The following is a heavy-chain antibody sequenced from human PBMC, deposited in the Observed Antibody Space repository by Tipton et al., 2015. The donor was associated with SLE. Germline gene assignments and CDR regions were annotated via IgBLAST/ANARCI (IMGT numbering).Heavy chain of an antibody. CDR3: AKFEKTTDFYLDS. V-gene: IGHV3-23*04. CDR1: GFTFSSYA. CDR2: ISGGGGSP. Sequence: VQLVQSGGGLIQSGGSLRLSCATSGFTFSSYALSWVRRAPGKGLEWVSAISGGGGSPYYADFVKGRFSISIDKSKKTLFLQMNSLRDDDTATYYCAKFEKTTDFYLDSWGQGTLVSVSS. J-gene: IGHJ4*02. D-gene: IGHD1/OR15-1a*01.